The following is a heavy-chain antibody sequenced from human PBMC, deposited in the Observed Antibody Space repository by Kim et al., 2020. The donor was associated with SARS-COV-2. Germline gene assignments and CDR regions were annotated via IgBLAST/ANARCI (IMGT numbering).Heavy chain of an antibody. D-gene: IGHD6-13*01. J-gene: IGHJ4*02. CDR1: GFTFSSYA. V-gene: IGHV3-23*01. CDR2: ISGSGGST. Sequence: GGSLRLSCAASGFTFSSYAMSWVRQAPGKGLEWVSAISGSGGSTYYADSVKGRFTISRDNSKNTLYLQMNSLRAEDTAVYYCAKVPTETYIAAAGSFAYWGQGTLVTVSS. CDR3: AKVPTETYIAAAGSFAY.